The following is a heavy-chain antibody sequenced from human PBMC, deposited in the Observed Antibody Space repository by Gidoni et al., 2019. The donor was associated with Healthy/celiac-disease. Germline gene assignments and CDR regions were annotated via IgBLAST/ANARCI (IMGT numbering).Heavy chain of an antibody. CDR3: AREREYYDSSGYYGMDV. CDR2: INSDGSST. Sequence: EVQLVESGGGLVQPGGSLRFSCAASGFTFSSYWMHWVRQGPGKGLVWVSRINSDGSSTSYADSVKGRFTISRDNAKNTLYLQMNSLRAEDTAVYYCAREREYYDSSGYYGMDVWGQGTTVTVSS. D-gene: IGHD3-22*01. V-gene: IGHV3-74*01. CDR1: GFTFSSYW. J-gene: IGHJ6*02.